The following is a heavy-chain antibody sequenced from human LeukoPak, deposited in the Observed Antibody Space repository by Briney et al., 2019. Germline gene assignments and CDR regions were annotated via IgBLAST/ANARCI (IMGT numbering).Heavy chain of an antibody. CDR2: ILYDGSNK. D-gene: IGHD4-23*01. J-gene: IGHJ4*02. CDR3: AKDHAVVTPFDY. V-gene: IGHV3-30-3*01. Sequence: GGSLRLSCAASGFTFSSYSMHWVRQAPGKGLEWVAVILYDGSNKYYADSVKGRFTVSRDNSKNTLYLEMNSLRAEDTAVYYCAKDHAVVTPFDYWGQGTLVTVSS. CDR1: GFTFSSYS.